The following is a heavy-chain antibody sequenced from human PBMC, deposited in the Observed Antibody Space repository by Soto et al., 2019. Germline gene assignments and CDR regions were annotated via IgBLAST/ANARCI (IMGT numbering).Heavy chain of an antibody. CDR1: GGSISSGGYY. CDR3: ASSSPLRYYYYYMDV. J-gene: IGHJ6*03. V-gene: IGHV4-31*03. CDR2: IYYSGST. Sequence: QVQLQESGPGLVKPSQTLSLTCTVSGGSISSGGYYWSWIRQHPGKGLEWIGYIYYSGSTYYNPSLKSRVTISVDTSKNRFSLKLSSVTAADTAVYYCASSSPLRYYYYYMDVWGKGTTVTVSS.